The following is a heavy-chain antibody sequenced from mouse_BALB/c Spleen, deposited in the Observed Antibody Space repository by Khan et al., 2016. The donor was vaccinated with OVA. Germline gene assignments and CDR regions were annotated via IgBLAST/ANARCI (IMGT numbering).Heavy chain of an antibody. CDR1: GYSITSGYA. Sequence: EVQLQESGPGLVKPSQSLSPTCTVTGYSITSGYAWNWIRQFPGNKLEWMGYISYSGGTSYNPSLKSRISITRDTSKNQFFLHLNCVTTEDTATYYGARWNYYGYYFDYWGQGTTLTVSS. J-gene: IGHJ2*01. D-gene: IGHD1-1*01. V-gene: IGHV3-2*02. CDR3: ARWNYYGYYFDY. CDR2: ISYSGGT.